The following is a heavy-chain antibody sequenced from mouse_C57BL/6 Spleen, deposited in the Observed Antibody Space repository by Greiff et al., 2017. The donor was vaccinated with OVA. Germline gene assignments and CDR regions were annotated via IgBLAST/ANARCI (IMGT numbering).Heavy chain of an antibody. J-gene: IGHJ3*01. Sequence: EVKLMESGGDLVKPGGSLKLSCAASGFTFSSYGMSWVRQTPDKRLEWVATISSGGSYTYYPDSVKGRFTISRDNAKNTLYLQMSSLKSEDTAMYYCARLSYRGQGTLVTVSA. V-gene: IGHV5-6*01. CDR3: ARLSY. CDR2: ISSGGSYT. CDR1: GFTFSSYG.